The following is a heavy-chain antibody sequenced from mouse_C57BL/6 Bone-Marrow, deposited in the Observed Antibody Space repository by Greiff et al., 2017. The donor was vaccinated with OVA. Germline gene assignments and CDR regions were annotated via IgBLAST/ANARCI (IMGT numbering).Heavy chain of an antibody. CDR3: TPSFYPGVWFAY. CDR2: IDPETGGT. Sequence: QVQLQQSGAELVRPGASVTLSCKASGYTFTDYEMHWVKQTPVHGLEWIGAIDPETGGTAYNQKFKGKAILTADKSSSTAYMELRSLTSEDSAVYYCTPSFYPGVWFAYWGQGTPVTVSA. CDR1: GYTFTDYE. D-gene: IGHD2-1*01. J-gene: IGHJ3*01. V-gene: IGHV1-15*01.